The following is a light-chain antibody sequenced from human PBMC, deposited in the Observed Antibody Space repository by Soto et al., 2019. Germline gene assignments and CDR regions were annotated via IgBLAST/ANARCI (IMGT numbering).Light chain of an antibody. CDR3: MQALQTPA. CDR1: QSLQHSNGYNY. CDR2: LAS. V-gene: IGKV2-28*01. J-gene: IGKJ1*01. Sequence: DLVMTQSPLSLPVTPGEPASISCRSSQSLQHSNGYNYLDWYLQKPGQSPQILIYLASNRASGVPDRFSGSGSGTDFTLKISRVEGEDVGVYYCMQALQTPAFGQGTKVEIK.